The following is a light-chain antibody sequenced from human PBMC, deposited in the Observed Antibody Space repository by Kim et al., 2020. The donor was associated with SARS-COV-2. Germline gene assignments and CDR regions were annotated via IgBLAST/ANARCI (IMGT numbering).Light chain of an antibody. CDR2: QDE. V-gene: IGLV3-1*01. J-gene: IGLJ2*01. CDR3: QVWESTTTV. Sequence: SVSPGQTASITCSGDRLGNKYVCWYQKKPGRSPVVVMYQDERRPSGIPERFSGSNSGNTATLTISGTQAMDEADYYCQVWESTTTVFGGGTQLTVL. CDR1: RLGNKY.